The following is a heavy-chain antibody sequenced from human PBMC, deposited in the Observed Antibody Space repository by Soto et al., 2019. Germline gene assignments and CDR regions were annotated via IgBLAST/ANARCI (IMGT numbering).Heavy chain of an antibody. CDR2: ISAYNGNT. CDR3: ARCYCSVGSCYSCWHFDL. CDR1: GYTFTNYG. V-gene: IGHV1-18*01. D-gene: IGHD2-15*01. Sequence: QVQLVQSGSEVKKPGASVKVSCKASGYTFTNYGMSWVRQAPGQGLVWMGWISAYNGNTNHAQNFQGRVTMTTDTSTNTAYMELRSLRSDDTAVYYCARCYCSVGSCYSCWHFDLWGRGALVTVSS. J-gene: IGHJ2*01.